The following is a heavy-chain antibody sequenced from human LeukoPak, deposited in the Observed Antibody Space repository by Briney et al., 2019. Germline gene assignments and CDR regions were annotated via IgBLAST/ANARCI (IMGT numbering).Heavy chain of an antibody. J-gene: IGHJ4*02. Sequence: SETLSLTRTVSGGSISSGGYYWSWIRQHPGKGLEWIGYIYYSGSTYYNPSLKSRVTISVDTSKNQFSLKLSSVTAADTAVYYCARGDNGDFPFDYWGQGTLVTVSS. CDR1: GGSISSGGYY. V-gene: IGHV4-31*03. CDR2: IYYSGST. D-gene: IGHD4-17*01. CDR3: ARGDNGDFPFDY.